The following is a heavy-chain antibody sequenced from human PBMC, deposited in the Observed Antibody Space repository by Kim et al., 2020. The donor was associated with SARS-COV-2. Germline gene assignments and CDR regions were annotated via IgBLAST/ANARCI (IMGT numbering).Heavy chain of an antibody. CDR2: ILYDGSEQ. J-gene: IGHJ4*02. CDR1: GFTFSAYA. CDR3: AKRLKGDYGGNTAEMDS. V-gene: IGHV3-30*02. D-gene: IGHD4-17*01. Sequence: GGSLRLSCAASGFTFSAYAMHWVRQAPGKGLEWVARILYDGSEQYYADSVEGRFTTSRDNSKNTLYLQMNNLRAEDTAVYYCAKRLKGDYGGNTAEMDSWGQGTLVTVSS.